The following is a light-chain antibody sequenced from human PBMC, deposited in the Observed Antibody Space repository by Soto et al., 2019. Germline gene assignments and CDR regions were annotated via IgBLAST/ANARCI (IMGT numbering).Light chain of an antibody. CDR1: ESVGST. J-gene: IGKJ4*02. CDR3: QQYSTSLT. Sequence: EIFMTQSPATLSVSPGEKVILSCRASESVGSTLAWYQQKPGQAPRLLIRGASTRATGVPARLSGSGSGTEFTLTISSLQSEDFAVYYCQQYSTSLTFGGGTTLEIK. CDR2: GAS. V-gene: IGKV3-15*01.